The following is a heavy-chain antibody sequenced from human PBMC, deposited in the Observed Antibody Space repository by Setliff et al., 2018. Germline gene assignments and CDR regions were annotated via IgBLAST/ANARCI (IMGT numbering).Heavy chain of an antibody. D-gene: IGHD3-3*01. V-gene: IGHV4-61*01. CDR1: GVSFGSGTYY. Sequence: PSETLSLTCTVSGVSFGSGTYYWSWIRQSPGRGLDWIGYIDHSGGTSYNPSFESRVAISADRSNHQVSLKLSSVTAADTAVYYCRFWSGYYKNDYWGQGTLVTVSS. CDR3: RFWSGYYKNDY. CDR2: IDHSGGT. J-gene: IGHJ4*02.